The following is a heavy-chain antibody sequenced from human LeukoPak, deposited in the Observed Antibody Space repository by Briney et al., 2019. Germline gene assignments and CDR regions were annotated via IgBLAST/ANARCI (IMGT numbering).Heavy chain of an antibody. CDR3: ARREIAYSSSWYGGVDWFDP. CDR2: IYYSGST. J-gene: IGHJ5*02. Sequence: SETLSLTCTVSSGSISSSSYYWGWIRQPPGKGLEWIGSIYYSGSTYYNPSLKSRVTISVDTSKNQFSLKLSSVTAADTAVYYCARREIAYSSSWYGGVDWFDPWGQGTLVTVSS. CDR1: SGSISSSSYY. V-gene: IGHV4-39*01. D-gene: IGHD6-13*01.